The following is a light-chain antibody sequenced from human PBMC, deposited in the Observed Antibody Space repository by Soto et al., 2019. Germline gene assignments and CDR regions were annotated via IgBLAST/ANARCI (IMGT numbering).Light chain of an antibody. J-gene: IGKJ1*01. Sequence: DIQVTQSPSSLSASVGDRVTITCQTSQSINTYLNWYQQKPGEAPKLLIYGASSLQSGVPLRFSGSGSGTDFTLTISSLEPEDFATYYCQESYSPLWGTCGQGTKVDIK. CDR3: QESYSPLWGT. V-gene: IGKV1-39*01. CDR2: GAS. CDR1: QSINTY.